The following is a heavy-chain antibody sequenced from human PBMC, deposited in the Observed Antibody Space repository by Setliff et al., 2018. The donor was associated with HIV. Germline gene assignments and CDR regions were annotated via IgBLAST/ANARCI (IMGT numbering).Heavy chain of an antibody. CDR3: ARVGNNRLQFFDH. D-gene: IGHD5-12*01. V-gene: IGHV1-8*03. J-gene: IGHJ4*02. Sequence: ASVKVSCKASGYTLTSYEINWVRRATGQGLEWMGWMNPNSGDTGYAQKFQGRVTITADTSASTMYMELSSLRSEDTAVYYCARVGNNRLQFFDHWGQGTLVTVSS. CDR2: MNPNSGDT. CDR1: GYTLTSYE.